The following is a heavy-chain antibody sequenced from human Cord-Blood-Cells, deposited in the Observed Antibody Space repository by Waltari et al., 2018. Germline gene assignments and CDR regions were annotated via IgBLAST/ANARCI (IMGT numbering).Heavy chain of an antibody. Sequence: QLQLQESGPGLVKPSETLSLTCTVSGGSISSSSYYWGWLRQPPGKGLEWIGSIYYSGGTYYNPSLKSRVTISVDTSKNQFSLKLSSVTAADTAVYYCARCTVASYWYFDLWGRGTLVTVSS. J-gene: IGHJ2*01. D-gene: IGHD2-15*01. V-gene: IGHV4-39*01. CDR1: GGSISSSSYY. CDR2: IYYSGGT. CDR3: ARCTVASYWYFDL.